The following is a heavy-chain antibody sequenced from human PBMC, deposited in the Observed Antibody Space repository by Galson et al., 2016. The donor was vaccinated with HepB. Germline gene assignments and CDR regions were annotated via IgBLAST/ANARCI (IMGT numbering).Heavy chain of an antibody. D-gene: IGHD3-10*01. CDR2: ISNSGVST. CDR1: GFTFTTYA. CDR3: AKWADYASGFDY. Sequence: SLRLSCAASGFTFTTYAMCWVRQAPGKGLEWVSAISNSGVSTYYADSVKGRFTISRDNSKNTLYLQMNNLRAEDTAVYYCAKWADYASGFDYWGQGTLVTVSS. V-gene: IGHV3-23*01. J-gene: IGHJ4*01.